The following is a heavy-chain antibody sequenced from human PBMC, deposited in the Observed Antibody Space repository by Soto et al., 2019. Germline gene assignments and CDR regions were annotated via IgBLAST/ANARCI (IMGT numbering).Heavy chain of an antibody. CDR1: GFGFSSYG. D-gene: IGHD5-18*01. V-gene: IGHV3-48*01. CDR3: ARVRGERWIPNYYYYYGMDV. Sequence: PGWSLRLSCVASGFGFSSYGMTWIRQAPGKGLEWISYISSSGSATYYADSVKGRFTISRDNAQHSVYLQMNSLRADDTALYYCARVRGERWIPNYYYYYGMDVWCQGTTVTVS. CDR2: ISSSGSAT. J-gene: IGHJ6*02.